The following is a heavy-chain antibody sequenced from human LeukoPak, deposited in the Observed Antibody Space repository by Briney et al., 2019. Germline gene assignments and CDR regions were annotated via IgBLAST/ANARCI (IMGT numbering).Heavy chain of an antibody. CDR2: IRFDGNNR. J-gene: IGHJ4*02. D-gene: IGHD3-10*01. Sequence: GGTLRLSCAASGFTFSSYAMHWVRQAPGKGLEWVAFIRFDGNNRYYADSVKGRSTISRDNSKNTLYLQMNSVRAEDTAFYYCARIDHGGFVDYWGQGTLVTVSS. V-gene: IGHV3-30*02. CDR1: GFTFSSYA. CDR3: ARIDHGGFVDY.